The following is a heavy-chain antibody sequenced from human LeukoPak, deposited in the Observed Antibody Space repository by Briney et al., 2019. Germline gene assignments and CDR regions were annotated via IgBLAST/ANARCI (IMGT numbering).Heavy chain of an antibody. CDR3: ARVLHPYSGYEADY. J-gene: IGHJ4*02. CDR1: GYTFTSYG. CDR2: ISAYNGNT. V-gene: IGHV1-18*01. D-gene: IGHD5-12*01. Sequence: ASVKVSCKSSGYTFTSYGISWVRQAPGQGLEWMGWISAYNGNTNYAQKLQGRVTMTTDTSTSTAYMELRSLRSDDTAVYYCARVLHPYSGYEADYWGQGTLVTVSS.